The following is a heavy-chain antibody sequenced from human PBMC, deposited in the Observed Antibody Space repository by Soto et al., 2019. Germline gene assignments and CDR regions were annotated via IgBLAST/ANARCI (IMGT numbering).Heavy chain of an antibody. CDR2: IIPIFGTA. J-gene: IGHJ4*02. D-gene: IGHD3-22*01. CDR1: GGTFSSYA. CDR3: ARESGFQAAVNYYDSSGMYYFDY. Sequence: GASVKVSCKASGGTFSSYAISWVRQAPGQGLEWMGGIIPIFGTANYAQKFQGRVTITADESTSTAYMELSSLRSEDTAVYYCARESGFQAAVNYYDSSGMYYFDYWGQGTLVTVSS. V-gene: IGHV1-69*13.